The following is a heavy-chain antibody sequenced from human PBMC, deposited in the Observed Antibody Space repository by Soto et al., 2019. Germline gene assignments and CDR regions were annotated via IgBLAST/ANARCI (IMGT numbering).Heavy chain of an antibody. Sequence: PGGSLRLSCAASGFTVSSNYMSWVRQAPGEGLEWVSIISDSGSNTYYADSVKGRFTISRDNSKNTLYLQMNSLRDDDTAVYYCSLSHYGSGHYYIAYWAQGSLVPVSS. J-gene: IGHJ4*02. V-gene: IGHV3-53*01. CDR1: GFTVSSNY. CDR3: SLSHYGSGHYYIAY. D-gene: IGHD3-10*01. CDR2: ISDSGSNT.